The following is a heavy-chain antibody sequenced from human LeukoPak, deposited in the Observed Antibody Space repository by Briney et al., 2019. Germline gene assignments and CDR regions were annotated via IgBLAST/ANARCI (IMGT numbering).Heavy chain of an antibody. J-gene: IGHJ4*02. D-gene: IGHD6-19*01. CDR3: ARGYSSGRYPYDY. Sequence: ASVKVSCKASGYTFTGYYMHWVRQAPGQGLEWMGWINPNSGGTNYAQKFQGRVTMTRDTYISTAYMELSRLRSDDTAVYYCARGYSSGRYPYDYWGQGTLVTVSS. CDR1: GYTFTGYY. CDR2: INPNSGGT. V-gene: IGHV1-2*02.